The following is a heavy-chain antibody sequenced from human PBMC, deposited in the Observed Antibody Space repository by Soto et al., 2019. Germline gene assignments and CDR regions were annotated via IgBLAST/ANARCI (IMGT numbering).Heavy chain of an antibody. CDR3: ARDRGEYTSSWFWYFSH. Sequence: LSLTCSVSGASISSFNWNWVRQPAGKGPEWVGRLNIAGTINYNPSLKSRITMSMDTSKNQISLHLRSVTAADTAIYYCARDRGEYTSSWFWYFSHWGHGTLVTVSS. CDR2: LNIAGTI. CDR1: GASISSFN. V-gene: IGHV4-4*07. J-gene: IGHJ2*01. D-gene: IGHD6-13*01.